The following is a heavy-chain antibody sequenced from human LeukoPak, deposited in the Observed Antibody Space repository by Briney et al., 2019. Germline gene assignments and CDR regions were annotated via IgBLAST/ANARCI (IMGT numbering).Heavy chain of an antibody. D-gene: IGHD3-16*01. V-gene: IGHV3-7*01. J-gene: IGHJ3*02. CDR2: IKQNGSEK. CDR3: WGGGYAFDI. Sequence: GGSLRLSCAASGFSFSSYWMTWVRQAPGKGLQWVANIKQNGSEKYYVDSVKGRFTISRDNSKNTLYVQMNSLRAEDTAVYYCWGGGYAFDIWGQGTMVTVSS. CDR1: GFSFSSYW.